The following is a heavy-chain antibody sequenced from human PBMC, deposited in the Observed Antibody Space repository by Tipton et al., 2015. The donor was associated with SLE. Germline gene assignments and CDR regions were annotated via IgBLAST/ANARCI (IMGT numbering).Heavy chain of an antibody. D-gene: IGHD1-26*01. Sequence: TLSLTCTVSGGSISSDNYYWSWIRQSPGKGLEWIGYVHDSGSTNYNPSLNSRLIISLDTSKNQFSLKLSSVTALDTAVYYCARKSPGVGDFDYWGQGTLVTVSS. V-gene: IGHV4-61*01. CDR2: VHDSGST. CDR1: GGSISSDNYY. J-gene: IGHJ4*02. CDR3: ARKSPGVGDFDY.